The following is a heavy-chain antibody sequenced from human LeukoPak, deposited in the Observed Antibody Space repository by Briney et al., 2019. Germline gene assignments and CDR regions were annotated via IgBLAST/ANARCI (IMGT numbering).Heavy chain of an antibody. CDR2: ISGSGGST. J-gene: IGHJ4*02. D-gene: IGHD6-19*01. CDR3: AKARGWYYFDY. Sequence: GGPLRPSCAASGFTFSSYAMSWVRQAPGKGLEWVSAISGSGGSTYYADSVKGRFTISRDNSKNTLYLQMNSLRAEDTAVYYCAKARGWYYFDYWGQGTLVTVSS. CDR1: GFTFSSYA. V-gene: IGHV3-23*01.